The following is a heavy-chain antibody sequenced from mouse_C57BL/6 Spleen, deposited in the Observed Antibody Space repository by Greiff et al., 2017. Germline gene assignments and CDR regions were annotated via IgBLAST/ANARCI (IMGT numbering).Heavy chain of an antibody. V-gene: IGHV1-80*01. D-gene: IGHD3-3*01. Sequence: VKLMESGAELVKPGASVKISCKASGYAFSSYWMNWVKQRPGKGLEWIGQIYPGDGDTNYNGKFKGKATLTADKSSSTAYMQLSSLTSEDSAVYVCARGGQGYFDVWGTGTTVTVSS. CDR2: IYPGDGDT. CDR3: ARGGQGYFDV. J-gene: IGHJ1*03. CDR1: GYAFSSYW.